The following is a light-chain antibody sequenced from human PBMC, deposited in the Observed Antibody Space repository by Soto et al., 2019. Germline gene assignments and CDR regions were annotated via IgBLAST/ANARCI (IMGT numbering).Light chain of an antibody. V-gene: IGLV1-47*02. CDR1: SSNLGTNY. J-gene: IGLJ2*01. Sequence: QSVLTQPPSASGTPGQRITISCSGSSSNLGTNYVFWYQQLPGAAPKLLIYNNNQRPSGVPDRLSGSKSGTSASLAISGLRSEDEADYYCAAWDDSLSGVVFGGGTKLTVL. CDR2: NNN. CDR3: AAWDDSLSGVV.